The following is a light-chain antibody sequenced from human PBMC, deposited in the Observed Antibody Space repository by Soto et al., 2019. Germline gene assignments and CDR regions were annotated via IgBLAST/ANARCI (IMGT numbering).Light chain of an antibody. CDR2: GAS. CDR1: EGVDIN. Sequence: EIVLTQSPATLSVSPVERVTLSCRASEGVDINLAWYQQKPGQAPRLLIYGASTRATDMPGTFSGRGSGTEFTLTISSLQSEDFAVYYCQQYKNWPRTFGQGTKVDIK. J-gene: IGKJ1*01. CDR3: QQYKNWPRT. V-gene: IGKV3-15*01.